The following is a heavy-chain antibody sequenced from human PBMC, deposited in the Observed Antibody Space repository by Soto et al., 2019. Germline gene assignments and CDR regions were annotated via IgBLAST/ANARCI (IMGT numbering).Heavy chain of an antibody. Sequence: QVQLVESGGGVVQPGRSLRLSCAASGFTFSSYGMHWVRQAPGKGLEWVAVIWYDGSNKYYADSVKGRFTISRDNSKNTLYLQMNSLRAEDTAVYYCARAIGKWELGAFDAFDIWGQGTMVTVSS. CDR1: GFTFSSYG. D-gene: IGHD1-26*01. V-gene: IGHV3-33*01. CDR3: ARAIGKWELGAFDAFDI. CDR2: IWYDGSNK. J-gene: IGHJ3*02.